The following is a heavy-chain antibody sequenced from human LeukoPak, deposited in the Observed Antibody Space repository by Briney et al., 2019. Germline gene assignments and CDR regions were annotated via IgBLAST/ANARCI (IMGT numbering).Heavy chain of an antibody. D-gene: IGHD3-3*01. Sequence: RPSETLSLTCTVSGGSISSSSCYWGWVRQPPGKGLEWIGSIYYSGSTYYNPSLKSRVTISVDTSKNQFSLKLSSVTAADTAVYYCARRPLYDFWSGYFDYWGQGTLVTVSS. CDR1: GGSISSSSCY. CDR3: ARRPLYDFWSGYFDY. V-gene: IGHV4-39*01. J-gene: IGHJ4*02. CDR2: IYYSGST.